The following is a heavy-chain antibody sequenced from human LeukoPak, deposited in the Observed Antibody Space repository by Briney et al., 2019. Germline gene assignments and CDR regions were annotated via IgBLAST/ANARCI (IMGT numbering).Heavy chain of an antibody. Sequence: GGSLRLSCAASGFTFSSYWMHWVRQAPGKGLLWVSRINSDGSSTSYADSVKGRFTISRDNAKNTLYLQMNSVRAEDTAVYYCARGVGSFGENWFDPWGQGTLVTVSS. J-gene: IGHJ5*02. CDR2: INSDGSST. CDR3: ARGVGSFGENWFDP. CDR1: GFTFSSYW. V-gene: IGHV3-74*01. D-gene: IGHD3-10*01.